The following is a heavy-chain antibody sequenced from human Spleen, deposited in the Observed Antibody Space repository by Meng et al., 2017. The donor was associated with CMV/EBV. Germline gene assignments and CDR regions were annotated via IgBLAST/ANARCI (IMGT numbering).Heavy chain of an antibody. V-gene: IGHV1-2*02. CDR2: INPNSGGT. Sequence: ASVKVSCKASGYIFNGYYIHWVRQAPGQGLQWMGWINPNSGGTNYAQKFQGRVTMTRDTSISTAYMELSRLRSDDTAVYFCARERYLEPAASPDYVYFGMDVWGQGTTVTVSS. J-gene: IGHJ6*02. D-gene: IGHD2-2*01. CDR3: ARERYLEPAASPDYVYFGMDV. CDR1: GYIFNGYY.